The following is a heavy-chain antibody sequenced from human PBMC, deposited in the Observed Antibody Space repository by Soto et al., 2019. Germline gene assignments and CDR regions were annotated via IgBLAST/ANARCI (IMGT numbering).Heavy chain of an antibody. CDR2: IYYSGST. CDR1: GGSISSYY. J-gene: IGHJ4*02. Sequence: PSETLSLTCTVSGGSISSYYWSWIRQPPGKGLEWIGYIYYSGSTNYNPSLKSRVTISVDTSKNQFSLKLSSVTAADTAVYYCARLGLASAKAVDYWGQGTLVTVSS. D-gene: IGHD6-13*01. CDR3: ARLGLASAKAVDY. V-gene: IGHV4-59*08.